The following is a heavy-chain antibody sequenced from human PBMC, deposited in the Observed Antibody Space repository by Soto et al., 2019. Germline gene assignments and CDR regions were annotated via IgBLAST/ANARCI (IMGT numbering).Heavy chain of an antibody. D-gene: IGHD3-10*01. J-gene: IGHJ6*02. CDR2: IRNKGNSYIT. CDR3: GRAAYGHGLDV. CDR1: GYTFSDHY. Sequence: EVQLVGSGGGLVQPGGSLRLSCTASGYTFSDHYMDWVRQSPGKGLEWVGRIRNKGNSYITEYAASVKGRFTISRDDSKNSLYLQMTSLKTEDTALYYCGRAAYGHGLDVWGHGTSVIVSS. V-gene: IGHV3-72*01.